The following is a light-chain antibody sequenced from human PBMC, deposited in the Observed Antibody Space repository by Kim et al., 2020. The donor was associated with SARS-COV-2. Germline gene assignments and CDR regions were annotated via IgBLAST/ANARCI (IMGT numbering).Light chain of an antibody. CDR1: QSLLHSDGYNY. CDR3: MQALQTPLT. J-gene: IGKJ4*01. V-gene: IGKV2-28*01. CDR2: LGS. Sequence: DIVLTQSPLSLPVTPGEPVSISCRSSQSLLHSDGYNYLDWYLQKAGQSPQLLIYLGSNRASGVPDRFSGSGSGTDFTLKISRVEAEDVGVYYCMQALQTPLTFGGGTKVDIK.